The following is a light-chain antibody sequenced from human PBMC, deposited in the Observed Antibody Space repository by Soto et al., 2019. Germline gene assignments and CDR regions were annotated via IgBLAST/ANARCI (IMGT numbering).Light chain of an antibody. J-gene: IGKJ5*01. V-gene: IGKV1-39*01. Sequence: IQRTPCPSSLTASVVDRVTITCRASQSISIYLNWYQLKPGKAPNLLMYGASYLKSGVPTRFSGSGSGTDFTLTISSLQPEDFAIYYCKQTYTSPEIPFGQGTRLAIK. CDR2: GAS. CDR1: QSISIY. CDR3: KQTYTSPEIP.